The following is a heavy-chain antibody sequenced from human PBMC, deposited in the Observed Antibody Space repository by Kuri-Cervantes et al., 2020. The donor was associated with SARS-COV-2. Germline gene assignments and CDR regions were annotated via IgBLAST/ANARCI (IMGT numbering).Heavy chain of an antibody. V-gene: IGHV4-59*04. D-gene: IGHD1-26*01. CDR2: IHYRETT. Sequence: SETLSLTCTVSGGSIIGSYWTWIRQSPGKGLEWIGHIHYRETTYYNPSLKSRAAISVDTSKNQFSLKLNSVTAANTAVYSCARWPPGSYRPHDAFDVWGQGTMVTVSS. CDR1: GGSIIGSY. CDR3: ARWPPGSYRPHDAFDV. J-gene: IGHJ3*01.